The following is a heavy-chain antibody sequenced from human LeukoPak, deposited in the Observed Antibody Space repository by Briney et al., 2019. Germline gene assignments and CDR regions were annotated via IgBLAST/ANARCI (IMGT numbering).Heavy chain of an antibody. CDR1: GFTSDDSA. J-gene: IGHJ5*02. Sequence: PGGSLRLSCAASGFTSDDSAMHWVRQAPGKGLEWVSLISWDGGSTHYADSVKGRFTISRDNSKNSLYLQVNSLRAEDTALYYCATPGGYSYPNWFDPWGQGTLVTVSS. V-gene: IGHV3-43D*03. CDR2: ISWDGGST. D-gene: IGHD5-18*01. CDR3: ATPGGYSYPNWFDP.